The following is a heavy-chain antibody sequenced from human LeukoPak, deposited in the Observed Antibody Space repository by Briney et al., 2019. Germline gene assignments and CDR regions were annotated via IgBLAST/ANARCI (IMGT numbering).Heavy chain of an antibody. CDR3: ASWPYSSSWYGHVY. CDR1: GFTFSSYE. V-gene: IGHV3-48*03. Sequence: GGSLSLSCAAPGFTFSSYEMNWVRQAPGKGLEWVSYISSSGSTIYYADSVKGRFTISRDNAKNSLYLQMNSLRVEDTAVYYCASWPYSSSWYGHVYWGQGTLVTVSS. J-gene: IGHJ4*02. CDR2: ISSSGSTI. D-gene: IGHD6-13*01.